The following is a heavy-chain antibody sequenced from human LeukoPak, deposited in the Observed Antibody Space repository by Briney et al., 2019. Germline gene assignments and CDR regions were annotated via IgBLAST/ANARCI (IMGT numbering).Heavy chain of an antibody. CDR3: ATDSFSFGDLNPGP. Sequence: PGGSLRLSCAASGFTFSSYWMSWVRQAPGKGLEWVANIIQDGSEKYYVDSVRGRFTISRGNAKSSLYLQMTNLRAEDTAVYYCATDSFSFGDLNPGPWGQGTLVTVSS. J-gene: IGHJ5*02. CDR2: IIQDGSEK. V-gene: IGHV3-7*01. CDR1: GFTFSSYW. D-gene: IGHD3-16*01.